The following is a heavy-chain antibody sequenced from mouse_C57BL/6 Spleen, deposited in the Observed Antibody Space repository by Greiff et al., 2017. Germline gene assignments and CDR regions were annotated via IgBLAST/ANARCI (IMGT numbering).Heavy chain of an antibody. CDR3: ARGPLNYYCSSYGDY. V-gene: IGHV1-64*01. J-gene: IGHJ2*01. D-gene: IGHD1-1*01. CDR1: GYTFTSYW. Sequence: QVQLQQPGAELVKPGASVKLSCKASGYTFTSYWMHWVKQRPGQGLEWIGMIHPNSGSTNYNEKFKSKATLTVDKSSSTAYMQLSSLTSEDSAVYYCARGPLNYYCSSYGDYWGQGTTLTVSS. CDR2: IHPNSGST.